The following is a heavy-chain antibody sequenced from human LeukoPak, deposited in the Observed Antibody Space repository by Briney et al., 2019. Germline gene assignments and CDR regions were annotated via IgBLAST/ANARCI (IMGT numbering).Heavy chain of an antibody. Sequence: SGGSLRLSCAASGFTFSSYEMNWVRQAPGKGLEWVSYISSSGSTIYYADSVKGRFTITRDNAKNSLYLQMNSLRAEDTAVYYCARGMVRGVTTLWYWGQGTLVTVSS. CDR1: GFTFSSYE. V-gene: IGHV3-48*03. J-gene: IGHJ4*02. CDR3: ARGMVRGVTTLWY. D-gene: IGHD3-10*01. CDR2: ISSSGSTI.